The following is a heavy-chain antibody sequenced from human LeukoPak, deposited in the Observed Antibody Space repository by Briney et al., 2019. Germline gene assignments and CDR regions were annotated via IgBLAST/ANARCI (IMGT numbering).Heavy chain of an antibody. CDR1: GGSFSGYY. CDR2: INHSGST. V-gene: IGHV4-34*01. D-gene: IGHD3-10*01. J-gene: IGHJ6*03. CDR3: ARLRRHARGYYYMDD. Sequence: SETLSLTCAVYGGSFSGYYWSWIRQPPGKGLEWIGEINHSGSTNYNPSLKSRVTISVDTSKNQFSLKLSSVTAADTAVYYCARLRRHARGYYYMDDWGKGTTVTVSS.